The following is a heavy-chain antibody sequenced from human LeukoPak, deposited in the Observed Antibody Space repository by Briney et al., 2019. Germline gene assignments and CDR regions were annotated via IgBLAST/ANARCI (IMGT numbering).Heavy chain of an antibody. D-gene: IGHD6-6*01. J-gene: IGHJ6*03. CDR3: ARGYSSSSYVDYYYYYMDV. CDR1: GGTFSSYA. Sequence: ASVKVSCKASGGTFSSYAITWVRQAPGQGLEWMGGIIPIFGPANNAQKFQGRVTITADESTSTAYMELSSLTSEDTAVYYFARGYSSSSYVDYYYYYMDVWGKGTTVTVSS. V-gene: IGHV1-69*13. CDR2: IIPIFGPA.